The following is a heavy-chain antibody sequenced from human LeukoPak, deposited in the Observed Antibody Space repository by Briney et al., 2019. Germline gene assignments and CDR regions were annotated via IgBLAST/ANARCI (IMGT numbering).Heavy chain of an antibody. CDR3: VKDRSFGMSYLDC. J-gene: IGHJ4*02. Sequence: RPGGSLRLSCAASGFTFSSCSMNWVRQAPGKGLEWVSYISSSSSTIYYADSVKGRFTISRDNAKNSLYLQMNSLRAEDTAFYYCVKDRSFGMSYLDCWGQGTLVTVSS. CDR1: GFTFSSCS. V-gene: IGHV3-48*04. CDR2: ISSSSSTI. D-gene: IGHD3-10*01.